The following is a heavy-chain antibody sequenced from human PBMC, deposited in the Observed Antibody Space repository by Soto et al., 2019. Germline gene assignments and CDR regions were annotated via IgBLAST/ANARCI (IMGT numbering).Heavy chain of an antibody. CDR2: ISSYGSDT. J-gene: IGHJ6*02. V-gene: IGHV3-74*01. CDR3: ASNNAYAEGYYWYGINV. Sequence: EVQLVESGGGLVLPGGSLRLSCAASGFTFSRYWMHWVRQAPGKGLVWVSRISSYGSDTHYADSVKGRFTISRANAKNTGYLQMNSLRAKDTAVAYCASNNAYAEGYYWYGINVWGQGTTVTVSS. CDR1: GFTFSRYW. D-gene: IGHD3-16*01.